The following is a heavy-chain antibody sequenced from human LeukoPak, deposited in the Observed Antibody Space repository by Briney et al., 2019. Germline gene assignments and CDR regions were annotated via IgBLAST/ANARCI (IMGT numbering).Heavy chain of an antibody. CDR3: ARDLYYYDSSGTQGLDY. J-gene: IGHJ4*02. V-gene: IGHV3-30-3*01. CDR2: ISYDGSNK. CDR1: GFTFSSYA. D-gene: IGHD3-22*01. Sequence: PGGSLRLSCAASGFTFSSYAMHWVRQAPGKGLEWVAVISYDGSNKYYADSVKGRFTISRDNSKNTLYLQMDSLRAEDTAVYYCARDLYYYDSSGTQGLDYWGQGTLVTVSS.